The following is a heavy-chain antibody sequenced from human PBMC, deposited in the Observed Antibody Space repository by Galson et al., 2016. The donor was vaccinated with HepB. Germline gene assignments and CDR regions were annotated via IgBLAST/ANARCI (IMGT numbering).Heavy chain of an antibody. D-gene: IGHD1-26*01. V-gene: IGHV1-8*01. CDR2: MNPNSGNT. J-gene: IGHJ4*02. CDR3: ARSLVYYDGKNDY. Sequence: SVKASCKASGYTFNSYDITWVRQATGQGLGWMGWMNPNSGNTGYAQKFQGRVTMTRDTSISPAYMELSSLSSEDTAVYFCARSLVYYDGKNDYWGQGTLVTVSS. CDR1: GYTFNSYD.